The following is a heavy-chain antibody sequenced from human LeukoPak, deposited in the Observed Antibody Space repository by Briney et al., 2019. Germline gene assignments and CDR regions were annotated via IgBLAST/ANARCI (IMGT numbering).Heavy chain of an antibody. CDR1: GGSISSYY. CDR3: ARGVVPAALDYYYMNV. Sequence: PSETLSLTCTVSGGSISSYYWSWIRQPPGKGLEWIGYISYSGNTNYNSSLKSRVTMSVDTSKNQFSLKVSSVTAADTAVYYCARGVVPAALDYYYMNVWGKGTTVTVSS. CDR2: ISYSGNT. V-gene: IGHV4-59*01. J-gene: IGHJ6*03. D-gene: IGHD2-2*01.